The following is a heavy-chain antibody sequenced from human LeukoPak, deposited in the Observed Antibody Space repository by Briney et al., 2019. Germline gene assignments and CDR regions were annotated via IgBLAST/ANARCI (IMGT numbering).Heavy chain of an antibody. V-gene: IGHV4-59*08. D-gene: IGHD3-22*01. CDR3: ASSYYYDSSGYHPIDY. CDR1: GGSISSYY. CDR2: IYYSGST. J-gene: IGHJ4*02. Sequence: SDTLSLTCTVSGGSISSYYWSWIRQPPGKGLEGIGYIYYSGSTNYNPSLKSRVTISVDTSKNQFSLKLSSVTAADTAVYYCASSYYYDSSGYHPIDYWGQGTLVTVSS.